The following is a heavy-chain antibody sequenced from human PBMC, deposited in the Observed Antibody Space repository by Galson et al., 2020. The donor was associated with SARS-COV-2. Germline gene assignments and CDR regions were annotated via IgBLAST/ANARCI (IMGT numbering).Heavy chain of an antibody. V-gene: IGHV2-5*02. CDR3: AHSSGWAVTGLNWLDP. D-gene: IGHD1-20*01. CDR1: GFSLNTSGVG. CDR2: IFWDNDK. Sequence: KMSGPTLVKPTQTLTLTCTFSGFSLNTSGVGVGWIRQPPGKALEWLALIFWDNDKWYSPSLKSRLNINNDASKNQVVLTMTNMDPVDTATYYCAHSSGWAVTGLNWLDPWGQGTLVTVSS. J-gene: IGHJ5*02.